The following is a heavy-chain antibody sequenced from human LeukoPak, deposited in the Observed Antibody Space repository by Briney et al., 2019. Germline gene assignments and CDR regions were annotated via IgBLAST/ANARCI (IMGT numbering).Heavy chain of an antibody. CDR2: ISGSGGST. V-gene: IGHV3-23*01. J-gene: IGHJ6*02. D-gene: IGHD1-7*01. CDR3: ARGGLELRWGLSDYYYYGMDV. CDR1: GFTFSSYA. Sequence: PGGSLRLSCAASGFTFSSYAMSWVRQAPGKGLEWVSAISGSGGSTYYADSVKGRFTISRDNSKNTLYLQMNSLRAEDTAVYYCARGGLELRWGLSDYYYYGMDVWGQGTTVTVSS.